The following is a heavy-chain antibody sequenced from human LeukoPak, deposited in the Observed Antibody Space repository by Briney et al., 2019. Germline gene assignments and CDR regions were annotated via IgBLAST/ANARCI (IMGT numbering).Heavy chain of an antibody. CDR3: VYGDFVRTVNYFDY. CDR2: IYSGGNT. J-gene: IGHJ4*02. D-gene: IGHD4-17*01. V-gene: IGHV3-66*01. Sequence: GGSLRLSCAASGFTFSNAWMSWVRQAPGKGLEWVSVIYSGGNTYYADFVKGRFTISRDTFKNSLFLQMTSLRAEDTALYFCVYGDFVRTVNYFDYWGQGTLVTVSS. CDR1: GFTFSNAW.